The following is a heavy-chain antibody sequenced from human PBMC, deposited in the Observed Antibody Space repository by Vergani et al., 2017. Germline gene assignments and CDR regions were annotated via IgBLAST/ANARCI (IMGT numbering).Heavy chain of an antibody. V-gene: IGHV4-38-2*01. CDR2: IYHSGST. J-gene: IGHJ4*02. CDR1: GYSISSGYY. CDR3: ATKYWGPFDY. Sequence: QVQLQESGPGLVKPSETLSLTCAVSGYSISSGYYWGWLRQPPGKGLEWIGSIYHSGSTYYNQALKSRVTISVDTSKNQFSLKLSSGTAADTAVYYCATKYWGPFDYWGQGTLVTVSS. D-gene: IGHD2-8*02.